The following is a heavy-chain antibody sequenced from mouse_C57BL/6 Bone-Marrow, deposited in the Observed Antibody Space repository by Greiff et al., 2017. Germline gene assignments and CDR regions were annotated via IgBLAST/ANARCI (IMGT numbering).Heavy chain of an antibody. J-gene: IGHJ2*01. CDR1: GYTFTSYG. V-gene: IGHV1-81*01. Sequence: QVQLKESGAELARPGASVKLSCKASGYTFTSYGISWVKQRTGQGLVWIGEIYPRSGNTYYNEKFKGKATLTADKSSSTAYMELRSLTSEDSAVYFCAGSRGYWGQGTTLTVSS. CDR2: IYPRSGNT. CDR3: AGSRGY.